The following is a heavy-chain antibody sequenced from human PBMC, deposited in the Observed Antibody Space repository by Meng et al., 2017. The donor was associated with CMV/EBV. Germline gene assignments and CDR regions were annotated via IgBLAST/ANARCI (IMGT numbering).Heavy chain of an antibody. CDR2: INSDGSST. V-gene: IGHV3-74*01. Sequence: GFAFSSSWMHGFRQAPGKGLVWVSRINSDGSSTSYADSVKGRFAISRDNAKNTLYLQMNSLRAEDTAVYYCARDMYSVDTAMGSFDYWGQGTLVTVSS. CDR1: GFAFSSSW. D-gene: IGHD5-18*01. J-gene: IGHJ4*02. CDR3: ARDMYSVDTAMGSFDY.